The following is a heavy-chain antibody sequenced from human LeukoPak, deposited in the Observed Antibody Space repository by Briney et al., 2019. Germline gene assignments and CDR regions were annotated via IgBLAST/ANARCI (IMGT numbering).Heavy chain of an antibody. CDR1: GFTFSSYA. CDR2: ISSNGGST. CDR3: ARVWSYDFWSLQPCYFDY. Sequence: GGSLRLSCAASGFTFSSYAMHWVRQAPGKGLEYVSAISSNGGSTYYANSVKGRFTISRDNSKNTLYLQMGSLRAEDMAVYYCARVWSYDFWSLQPCYFDYWGQGTLVTVSS. D-gene: IGHD3-3*01. V-gene: IGHV3-64*01. J-gene: IGHJ4*02.